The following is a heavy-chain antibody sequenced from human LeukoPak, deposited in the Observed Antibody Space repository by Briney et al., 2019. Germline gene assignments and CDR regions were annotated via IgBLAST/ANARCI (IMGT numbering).Heavy chain of an antibody. V-gene: IGHV3-48*01. CDR2: ISSSGSSI. CDR3: ARDFNEAVHY. D-gene: IGHD6-19*01. CDR1: GFTFSTYN. Sequence: GGSLRLSCAASGFTFSTYNMNWVRQAPGKGLEWVSYISSSGSSIYYTDSVKGRFTISRDNAKNSLYLQMNSLRAEDTAVYYCARDFNEAVHYWGQGTLVTVSS. J-gene: IGHJ4*02.